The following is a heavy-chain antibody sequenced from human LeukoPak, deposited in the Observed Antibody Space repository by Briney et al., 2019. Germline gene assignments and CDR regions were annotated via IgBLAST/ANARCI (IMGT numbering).Heavy chain of an antibody. D-gene: IGHD4-11*01. J-gene: IGHJ5*02. Sequence: SETLSLTCTVSGGSISSGSYYWSWIRQPAGKGLEWIGRIYTSGSTNYNPSLKSRVTISVDTSKNQFSPKLSSVTAADTAVYYCARDTSTTGGPTWYNWFDPWGQGTLVTVSS. V-gene: IGHV4-61*02. CDR2: IYTSGST. CDR3: ARDTSTTGGPTWYNWFDP. CDR1: GGSISSGSYY.